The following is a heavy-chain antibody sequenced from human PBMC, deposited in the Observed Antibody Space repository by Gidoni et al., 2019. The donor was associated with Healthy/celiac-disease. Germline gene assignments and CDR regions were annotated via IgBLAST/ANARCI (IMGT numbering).Heavy chain of an antibody. Sequence: QVQLVESGGGVVQPGRSLRLSCADSGFTFCSYAMHCVRQAPGKGLEWVAVISYDGSNKYYADSVKGRFTISRDNSKNTLYLQMNSLRAEDTAVYYCARDRDVGMIVADYWGQGTLVTVSS. CDR3: ARDRDVGMIVADY. CDR2: ISYDGSNK. V-gene: IGHV3-30-3*01. J-gene: IGHJ4*02. CDR1: GFTFCSYA. D-gene: IGHD3-22*01.